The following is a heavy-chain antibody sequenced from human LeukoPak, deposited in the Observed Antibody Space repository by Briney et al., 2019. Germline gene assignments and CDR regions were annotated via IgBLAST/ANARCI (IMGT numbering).Heavy chain of an antibody. CDR1: GFIFSNYW. J-gene: IGHJ3*02. CDR2: IRYDGSNK. CDR3: LSSTSWSDAFDI. D-gene: IGHD2-2*01. Sequence: GGSLRLSCAASGFIFSNYWMSWVRQAPGKGLEWVAFIRYDGSNKYYADSVKGRFTISRDNSKNTLYLQMNSLRAEDTAVYYCLSSTSWSDAFDIWGQGTMVTVSS. V-gene: IGHV3-30*02.